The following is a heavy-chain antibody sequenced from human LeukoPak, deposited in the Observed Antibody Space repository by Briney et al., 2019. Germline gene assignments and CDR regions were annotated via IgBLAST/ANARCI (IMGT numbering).Heavy chain of an antibody. D-gene: IGHD1-26*01. J-gene: IGHJ5*02. CDR2: ISGSGGST. CDR3: AKIPRSGRYGLYWFDP. Sequence: PGGSLRLSCAASEFTFSSYAMSWVRQAPGKGLEWVSAISGSGGSTYYADSVKGRFTISRENSKNTLYLQMNSLRAEDTAVYYCAKIPRSGRYGLYWFDPWGQGTLVTVSS. CDR1: EFTFSSYA. V-gene: IGHV3-23*01.